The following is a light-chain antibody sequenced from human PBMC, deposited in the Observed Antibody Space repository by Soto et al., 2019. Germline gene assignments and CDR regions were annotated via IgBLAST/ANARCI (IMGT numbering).Light chain of an antibody. CDR2: WAS. Sequence: DIVMTQSPDSLAVSLGERATINCKSSQSVLYSSNNKNHLAWYQQKPGQPPKLLIYWASTRESGVPDRFSGSGSGTDFTLTISSLQAEDVAVYDCQQYYSPPVTFGPGTKVDIK. J-gene: IGKJ3*01. CDR3: QQYYSPPVT. CDR1: QSVLYSSNNKNH. V-gene: IGKV4-1*01.